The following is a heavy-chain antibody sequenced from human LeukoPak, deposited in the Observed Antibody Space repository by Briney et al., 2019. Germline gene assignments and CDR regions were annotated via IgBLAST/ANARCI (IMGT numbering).Heavy chain of an antibody. CDR1: GFTFSDYY. Sequence: PGGSLRLSCAASGFTFSDYYMSWIRQAPGKGLEWVSYISSGSTIYYADSVKGRFTISRDNAKNSLYLQMNSLRAEDTAVYYCAKRGSGRWPPDQIDYWGQGTLVTVSS. V-gene: IGHV3-11*04. D-gene: IGHD4-23*01. J-gene: IGHJ4*02. CDR2: ISSGSTI. CDR3: AKRGSGRWPPDQIDY.